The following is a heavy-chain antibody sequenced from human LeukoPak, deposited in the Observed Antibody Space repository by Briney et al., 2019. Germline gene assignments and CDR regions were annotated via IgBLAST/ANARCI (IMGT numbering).Heavy chain of an antibody. CDR1: GFTFGYYG. D-gene: IGHD6-13*01. J-gene: IGHJ6*01. CDR2: ISYYGGNT. CDR3: ARMSPAGYSSRWYLGRTYVYLGMDV. V-gene: IGHV3-30*03. Sequence: GRSLRLACAASGFTFGYYGMHWVRQAPGKGLEWVAAISYYGGNTYYTDSVKGRFTISRDNAKNSLYLQMNSLRAEDTAVYYCARMSPAGYSSRWYLGRTYVYLGMDVWGERTPVSVSS.